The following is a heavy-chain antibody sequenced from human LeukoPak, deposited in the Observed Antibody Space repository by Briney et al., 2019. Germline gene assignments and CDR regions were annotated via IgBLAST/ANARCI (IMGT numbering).Heavy chain of an antibody. Sequence: GESLPISRDGSGYSFNTYWIGWVRQLPGKGLEWMGIIYPGDSDTRYSPSVQGQVTISADKSISTAYLQWSSLNTSDTAMYYCARRYHDYSGYSRQFDYWGQGTLVTVSS. CDR2: IYPGDSDT. CDR3: ARRYHDYSGYSRQFDY. V-gene: IGHV5-51*03. D-gene: IGHD3-22*01. CDR1: GYSFNTYW. J-gene: IGHJ4*02.